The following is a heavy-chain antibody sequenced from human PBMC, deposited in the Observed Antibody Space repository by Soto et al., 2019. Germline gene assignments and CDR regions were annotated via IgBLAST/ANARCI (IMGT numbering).Heavy chain of an antibody. CDR2: IWYDGSNK. J-gene: IGHJ3*02. D-gene: IGHD6-6*01. CDR3: ARGKGYSSSSKFAFDI. Sequence: GESLKISCAASGFTFSSYGMHWVRQAPGKGLEWVAVIWYDGSNKYYADSVKGRFTISRDNSKNTLYLQMNSLRAEDTAVYYCARGKGYSSSSKFAFDIWGQGTMVTVSS. CDR1: GFTFSSYG. V-gene: IGHV3-33*08.